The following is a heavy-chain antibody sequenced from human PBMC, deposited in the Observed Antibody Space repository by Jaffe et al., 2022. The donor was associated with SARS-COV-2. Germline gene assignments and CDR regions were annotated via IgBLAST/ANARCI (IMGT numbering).Heavy chain of an antibody. D-gene: IGHD3-16*01. Sequence: EVQLLESGGGLVQPGGSLRLSCAASGFTFTNLPMSWVRQAPGKGPECVSTISKGGDNTDYIDSVKGRFTISRDNSKNTLYLQMNSLRAEDTAVYYCAKGGHLDNWGQGTLVTVSS. CDR1: GFTFTNLP. CDR3: AKGGHLDN. CDR2: ISKGGDNT. J-gene: IGHJ4*02. V-gene: IGHV3-23*01.